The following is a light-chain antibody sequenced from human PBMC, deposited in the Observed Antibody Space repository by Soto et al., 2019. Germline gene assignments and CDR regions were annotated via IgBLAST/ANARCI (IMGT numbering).Light chain of an antibody. J-gene: IGKJ1*01. CDR3: QQSYSIPWT. CDR1: QSISSY. Sequence: DIQMTQSPSSLSASVGDRVTITCRASQSISSYLNWYQQKPGKAPKLLIYAASSLQSGVPSRFSGSGSRTDFTLTISSLQPEDFATYYCQQSYSIPWTFGQGTKVDIK. CDR2: AAS. V-gene: IGKV1-39*01.